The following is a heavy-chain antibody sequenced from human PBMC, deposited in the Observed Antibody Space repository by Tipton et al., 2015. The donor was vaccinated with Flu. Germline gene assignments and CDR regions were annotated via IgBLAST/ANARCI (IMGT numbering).Heavy chain of an antibody. CDR3: ATSGWRDPRGSFDF. CDR1: GGSISSYY. D-gene: IGHD5-24*01. J-gene: IGHJ4*02. CDR2: IYYSGST. Sequence: TLSLTCTVSGGSISSYYWSWIRQPPGKGLEWIGDIYYSGSTNYNPPLKSRVTISLDTYKNQFSLRVNSVTAADTAVYYCATSGWRDPRGSFDFWGQGTLVTVS. V-gene: IGHV4-59*01.